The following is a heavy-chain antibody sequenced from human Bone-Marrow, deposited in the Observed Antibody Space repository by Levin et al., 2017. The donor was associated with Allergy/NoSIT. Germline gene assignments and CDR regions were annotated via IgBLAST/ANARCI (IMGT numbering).Heavy chain of an antibody. J-gene: IGHJ5*02. CDR3: AREGSSSGDEWFDP. CDR1: GGTFSSYA. D-gene: IGHD6-13*01. V-gene: IGHV1-69*13. Sequence: ASVKVSCKASGGTFSSYAISWVRQAPGQGLEWMGGIIPIFGTANYAQKFQGRVTITADESTSTAYMELSSLRSEDTAVYYCAREGSSSGDEWFDPWGQGTLVTVSS. CDR2: IIPIFGTA.